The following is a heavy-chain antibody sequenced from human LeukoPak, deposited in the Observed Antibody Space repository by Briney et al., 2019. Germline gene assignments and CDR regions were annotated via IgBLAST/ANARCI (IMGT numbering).Heavy chain of an antibody. J-gene: IGHJ6*03. V-gene: IGHV1-8*01. CDR3: ARRGRFLEWFPPHYYYYMDV. CDR2: MNPNSGNT. CDR1: GYTFTSYD. Sequence: ASVKVSCKASGYTFTSYDINWVRQATGQGLEWMGWMNPNSGNTGYAQRFQGRVTITADESTSTAYMELSSLRSEDTAVYYCARRGRFLEWFPPHYYYYMDVWGKGTTVTVSS. D-gene: IGHD3-3*01.